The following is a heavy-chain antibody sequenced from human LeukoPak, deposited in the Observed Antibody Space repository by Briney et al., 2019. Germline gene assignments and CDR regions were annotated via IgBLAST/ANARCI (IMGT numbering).Heavy chain of an antibody. V-gene: IGHV1-2*02. J-gene: IGHJ3*02. Sequence: ASVKVSCKASGYTFTGYYMHWVRQAPGQGLEWMGWINPNSGGTNYAQKFQGRVTMTRDTSISTAYMELSRLRSDDTAVYYCARGLEYSYPGGAFDIWGQGTMVTVSS. CDR1: GYTFTGYY. CDR3: ARGLEYSYPGGAFDI. CDR2: INPNSGGT. D-gene: IGHD2/OR15-2a*01.